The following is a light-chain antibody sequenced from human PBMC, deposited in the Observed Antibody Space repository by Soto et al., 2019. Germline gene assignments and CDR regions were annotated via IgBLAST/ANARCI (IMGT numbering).Light chain of an antibody. Sequence: QSALTQPASVSGSPGQSITISCTGTNSDVGTYELVSWYQQHPGRAPKLMIYEGSKRPSGVSNRFSGSKSGDTASLTISGLQAEDEANYYCCSYAASSALWVLGGGTQLTVL. J-gene: IGLJ3*02. CDR3: CSYAASSALWV. CDR2: EGS. V-gene: IGLV2-23*01. CDR1: NSDVGTYEL.